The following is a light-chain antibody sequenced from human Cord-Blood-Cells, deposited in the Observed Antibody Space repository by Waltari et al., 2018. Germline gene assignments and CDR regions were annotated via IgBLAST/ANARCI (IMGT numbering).Light chain of an antibody. V-gene: IGKV3-11*01. CDR3: QQRSNWPYT. CDR1: QSVSIY. CDR2: DAS. J-gene: IGKJ2*01. Sequence: EIVLTQSPATLSFSSGERATLSCRASQSVSIYLAWYQQKPGQAPRLLIYDASNRATGIPARFSGSGSGTDFTLTISSLEPEDFAVYYCQQRSNWPYTFGQGTKLEIK.